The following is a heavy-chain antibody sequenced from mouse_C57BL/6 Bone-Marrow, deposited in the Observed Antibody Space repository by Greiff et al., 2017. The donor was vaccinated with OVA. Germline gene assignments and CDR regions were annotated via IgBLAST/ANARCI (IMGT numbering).Heavy chain of an antibody. Sequence: EVKLQESGEGLVKPGGSLKLSCAASGFTFSSYAMSWVRQTPEKRLEWVAYISSGGDYIYYADTVKGRFTISRDNARNTLYLQMSSLKSEDTAMYYCTRDRGYYGSIDYWGQGTTLTVSS. J-gene: IGHJ2*01. V-gene: IGHV5-9-1*02. CDR2: ISSGGDYI. D-gene: IGHD1-1*01. CDR1: GFTFSSYA. CDR3: TRDRGYYGSIDY.